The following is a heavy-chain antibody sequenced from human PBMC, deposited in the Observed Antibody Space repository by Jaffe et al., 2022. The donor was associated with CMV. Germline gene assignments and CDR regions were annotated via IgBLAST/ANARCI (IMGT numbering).Heavy chain of an antibody. Sequence: QVQLVQSGAEVKKPGASVKVSCKASGYSFTDYYMHWVRQAPGQGLEWMGWINPNRGDTNFAQKFQGRVTMTSDTSINTAYMELSRLRSDDTAVYYCARVGLLRTYYYYGMDVWGQGTTVTVSS. V-gene: IGHV1-2*02. CDR3: ARVGLLRTYYYYGMDV. CDR2: INPNRGDT. CDR1: GYSFTDYY. D-gene: IGHD5-12*01. J-gene: IGHJ6*02.